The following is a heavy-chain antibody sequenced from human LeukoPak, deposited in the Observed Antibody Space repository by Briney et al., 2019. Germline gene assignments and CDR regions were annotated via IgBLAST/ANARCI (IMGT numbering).Heavy chain of an antibody. Sequence: GGSLRLSCAASGFTFRDYEVNWVRQAPGKGVEWVAYISTSGSTTHYADSVKGRFTTSRDNAKNSLFLQMNSLRAEDTAVYYCARGAQWVIDYWGQGTLVTVSS. J-gene: IGHJ4*02. D-gene: IGHD1-26*01. CDR1: GFTFRDYE. CDR2: ISTSGSTT. V-gene: IGHV3-48*03. CDR3: ARGAQWVIDY.